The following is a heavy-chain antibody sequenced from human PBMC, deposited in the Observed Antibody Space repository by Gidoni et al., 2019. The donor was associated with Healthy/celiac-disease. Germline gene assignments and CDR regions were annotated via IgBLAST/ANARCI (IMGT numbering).Heavy chain of an antibody. V-gene: IGHV4-59*01. CDR3: ARAFAGDFDY. CDR2: IYDSGRT. D-gene: IGHD7-27*01. CDR1: GGSISSYY. J-gene: IGHJ4*02. Sequence: QVQLQESGPGLGRPSETLSLSCTVPGGSISSYYWSRIRQPPGKGLEWMGYIYDSGRTNDNPSLKRRVTISVDTSKNQFSRKLSCVTAADTAVYYCARAFAGDFDYWGQGTLVTVSS.